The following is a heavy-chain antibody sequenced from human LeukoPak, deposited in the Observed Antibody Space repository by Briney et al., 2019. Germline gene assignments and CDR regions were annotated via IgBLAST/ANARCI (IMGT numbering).Heavy chain of an antibody. J-gene: IGHJ6*03. D-gene: IGHD2-2*02. V-gene: IGHV3-20*04. CDR1: GFTFDDYG. Sequence: GGSLRLYCAASGFTFDDYGMSWVRQAPGKGLEWVSGINWNGGSTGYADSVKGRFTISRDNGKNFLYLQMNSLRAEDTALYYCARVRVVVVVPAAIRIPYYMDVWGKGTTVTVSS. CDR3: ARVRVVVVVPAAIRIPYYMDV. CDR2: INWNGGST.